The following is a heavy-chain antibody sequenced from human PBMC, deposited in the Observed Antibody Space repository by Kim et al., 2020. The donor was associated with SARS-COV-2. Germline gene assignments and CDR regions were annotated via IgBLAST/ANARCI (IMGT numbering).Heavy chain of an antibody. Sequence: GGSLRLSCAASGFTFSSYAMSWVRQAPGKGLEWVSAISGSGGSTYYADSVKGRFTISRDNSKNTLYLQMNSLRAEDTAVYYCEGSGGYSYGYVSDWGQGTLVTVSS. CDR3: EGSGGYSYGYVSD. D-gene: IGHD5-18*01. CDR2: ISGSGGST. J-gene: IGHJ4*02. V-gene: IGHV3-23*01. CDR1: GFTFSSYA.